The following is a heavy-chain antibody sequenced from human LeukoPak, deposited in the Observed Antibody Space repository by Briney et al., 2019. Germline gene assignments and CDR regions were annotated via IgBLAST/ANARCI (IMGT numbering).Heavy chain of an antibody. CDR2: ISYDGSNK. Sequence: PGRSLRLSCAASGFSFSSYAMHWVRQAPGKGLEWVAVISYDGSNKYYADSVKGRFTISRDNSKNTLYLQMNGLRAEDTAVYYCARDDSLERFMVRGVITHYYYYGMDVWGQGTTVTVSS. CDR1: GFSFSSYA. J-gene: IGHJ6*02. CDR3: ARDDSLERFMVRGVITHYYYYGMDV. D-gene: IGHD3-10*01. V-gene: IGHV3-30-3*01.